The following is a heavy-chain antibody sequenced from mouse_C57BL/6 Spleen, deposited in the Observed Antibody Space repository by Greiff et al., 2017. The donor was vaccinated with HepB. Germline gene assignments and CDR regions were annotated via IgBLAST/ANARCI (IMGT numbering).Heavy chain of an antibody. J-gene: IGHJ2*01. CDR2: IDPSDSYT. CDR1: GYTFTSYW. Sequence: QVQLKQPGAELVKPGASVKLSCKASGYTFTSYWMQWVKQRPGQGLEWIGEIDPSDSYTNYNQKFKGKATLTVDTSSSTAYMQLSSLTSEDSAVYYCARDGLLWGQGTTLTVSS. V-gene: IGHV1-50*01. CDR3: ARDGLL. D-gene: IGHD2-1*01.